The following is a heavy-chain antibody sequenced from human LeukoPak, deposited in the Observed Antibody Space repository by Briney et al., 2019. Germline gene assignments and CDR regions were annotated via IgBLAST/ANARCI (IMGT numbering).Heavy chain of an antibody. CDR3: AGYCGGDCYSGGNWFDP. D-gene: IGHD2-21*02. CDR2: INTNTGNP. V-gene: IGHV7-4-1*02. Sequence: GASVKVSCKASGGTFSSYAISWVRQAPGQGLEWMGWINTNTGNPTYAQGFTGRFVFSLDTSVSTAYLQISSLKAEDTAVYYCAGYCGGDCYSGGNWFDPWGQGTLVTVSS. J-gene: IGHJ5*02. CDR1: GGTFSSYA.